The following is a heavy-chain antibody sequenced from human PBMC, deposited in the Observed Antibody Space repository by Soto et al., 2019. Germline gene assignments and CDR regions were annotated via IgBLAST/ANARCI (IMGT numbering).Heavy chain of an antibody. D-gene: IGHD3-10*01. V-gene: IGHV1-18*01. CDR2: ISSFNAYT. CDR1: GYSLTTHA. CDR3: ATGYYGSGTLFYFDY. J-gene: IGHJ4*02. Sequence: QVPLVQSEAELKKPGASVRVSCTSSGYSLTTHAISWVRQAPGQGLEWMGWISSFNAYTNYAQSFQGRVTMTTDSSTSTTYMDLKNLRSDDTAIYYCATGYYGSGTLFYFDYWGQGTLVTVSS.